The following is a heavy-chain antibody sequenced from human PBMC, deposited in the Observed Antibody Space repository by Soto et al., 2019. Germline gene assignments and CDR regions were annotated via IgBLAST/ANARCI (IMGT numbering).Heavy chain of an antibody. J-gene: IGHJ6*02. Sequence: SETLSLTCAVYGGSFSGYDWSWIRQPPGKGLEWIGEINHSGSTNYNPSLKSRVTISVDTSKNQFSLKLSSVTAADTAVYYCARWGGFTTIGSYYYYGMDVWGQGTTVTVS. V-gene: IGHV4-34*01. CDR3: ARWGGFTTIGSYYYYGMDV. D-gene: IGHD3-16*01. CDR1: GGSFSGYD. CDR2: INHSGST.